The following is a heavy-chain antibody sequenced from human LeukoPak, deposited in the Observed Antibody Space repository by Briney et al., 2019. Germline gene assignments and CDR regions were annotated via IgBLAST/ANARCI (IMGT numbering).Heavy chain of an antibody. V-gene: IGHV1-69*05. CDR1: GGTFSSYA. Sequence: SVKVSRKASGGTFSSYAISWVRQDPRHALEWVGRIIPIFGTANYAQRCQVRVTITTDESTSTVYMELSSLRSEDTAVYYCARVSRGSPDFDYWGQGTLVTVSS. CDR2: IIPIFGTA. J-gene: IGHJ4*02. D-gene: IGHD3-16*01. CDR3: ARVSRGSPDFDY.